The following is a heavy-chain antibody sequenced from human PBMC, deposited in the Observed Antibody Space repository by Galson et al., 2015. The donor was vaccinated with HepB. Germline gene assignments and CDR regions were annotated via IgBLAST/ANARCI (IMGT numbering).Heavy chain of an antibody. CDR2: ISAYNGNT. Sequence: SVKVSCKASGYTFTSYGISWVRQAPGQGLEWMGWISAYNGNTNYAQKLQGRVTMTTDTSTSTAYMELRSLRSDDTAVYYCARGAVDGSSWYVTPVYYYYYMDVWGKGTTVTVSS. CDR1: GYTFTSYG. J-gene: IGHJ6*03. D-gene: IGHD6-13*01. V-gene: IGHV1-18*01. CDR3: ARGAVDGSSWYVTPVYYYYYMDV.